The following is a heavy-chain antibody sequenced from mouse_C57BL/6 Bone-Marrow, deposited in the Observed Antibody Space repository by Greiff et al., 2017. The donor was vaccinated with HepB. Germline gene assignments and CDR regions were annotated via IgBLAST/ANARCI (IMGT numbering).Heavy chain of an antibody. D-gene: IGHD2-10*02. J-gene: IGHJ1*03. CDR1: GYSITSGYD. V-gene: IGHV3-1*01. Sequence: EVKLQESGPGLVKPSQSLSLTCTVTGYSITSGYDWHWIRHFPGNKLEWMGYISYSGSTNYNPSLKSRISITHDTSKNHFFLKLNSVTTEDTATYYCARDREYHWYFDVWGTGTTVTVSS. CDR2: ISYSGST. CDR3: ARDREYHWYFDV.